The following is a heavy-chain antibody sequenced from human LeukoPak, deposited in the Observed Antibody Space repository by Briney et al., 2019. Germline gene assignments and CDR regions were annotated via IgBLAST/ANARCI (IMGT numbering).Heavy chain of an antibody. CDR3: ARLPLNYPRASPLGY. V-gene: IGHV5-51*01. CDR2: IYPGDSDT. D-gene: IGHD1-7*01. Sequence: GESLKISCKGSGYSFTIYWIAWVRQMPGKGLEWMGIIYPGDSDTRYSPSFQGQVTISADKSISTACLQWSSLKASDTAMYYCARLPLNYPRASPLGYWGQGTLVTVSS. J-gene: IGHJ4*02. CDR1: GYSFTIYW.